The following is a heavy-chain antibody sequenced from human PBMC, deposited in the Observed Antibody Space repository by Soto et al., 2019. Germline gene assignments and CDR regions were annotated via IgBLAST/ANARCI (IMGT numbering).Heavy chain of an antibody. CDR1: GYTFTSYR. Sequence: QVHLVQSGAEVKKPGASVKVSCKASGYTFTSYRITWVRPAPGQGLEWMGWISAHNGNTDYAQKLQGRVIVTRDTSTSTAYMELRSLRSDDTAVYYCARGRYGDYWGQGALVIVSS. V-gene: IGHV1-18*01. D-gene: IGHD1-1*01. CDR2: ISAHNGNT. J-gene: IGHJ4*02. CDR3: ARGRYGDY.